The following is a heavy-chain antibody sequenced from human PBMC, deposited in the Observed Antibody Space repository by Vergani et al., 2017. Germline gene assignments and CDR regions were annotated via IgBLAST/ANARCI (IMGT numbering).Heavy chain of an antibody. CDR3: ARVPSGTTKELDY. CDR1: GLTLSSYG. J-gene: IGHJ4*02. Sequence: VQLVESGGGVVQPGGSMRLSCSASGLTLSSYGVHWVRQAPGRGLESVTFTRPHEDGAFYSASVRGRFTVSRDNSRNTVFLQMSSLRADDTAVYYCARVPSGTTKELDYWGQGTLVTVSS. D-gene: IGHD1-1*01. V-gene: IGHV3-30*02. CDR2: TRPHEDGA.